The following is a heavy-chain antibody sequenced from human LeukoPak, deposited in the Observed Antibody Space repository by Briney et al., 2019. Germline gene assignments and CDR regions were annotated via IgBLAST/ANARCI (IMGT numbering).Heavy chain of an antibody. CDR3: AKARDEGILGTTFDY. Sequence: GGSLTLSCAASGFTFSNYAMSWVRQAAGKGRAWVAVISVSGGSTYYADSVKGRFTISSDNSKSTLYLQMNSLRAEDTAEYYCAKARDEGILGTTFDYWGQGTLVTVSS. CDR2: ISVSGGST. D-gene: IGHD1-14*01. CDR1: GFTFSNYA. J-gene: IGHJ4*02. V-gene: IGHV3-23*01.